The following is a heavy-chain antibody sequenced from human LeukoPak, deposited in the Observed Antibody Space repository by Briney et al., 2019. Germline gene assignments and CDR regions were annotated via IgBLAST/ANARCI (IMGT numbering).Heavy chain of an antibody. V-gene: IGHV3-30*04. CDR3: AREDTTGGYPFDN. Sequence: GGSLRLSCAASGFTFNTYPMHWVRQAPGKGLEWVAGTSYDGRDKNNADSVKGRFTISRDNSENTLYLQVDSLRVEDTAVYYCAREDTTGGYPFDNWGQGTLVTVFS. CDR2: TSYDGRDK. J-gene: IGHJ4*02. D-gene: IGHD3-22*01. CDR1: GFTFNTYP.